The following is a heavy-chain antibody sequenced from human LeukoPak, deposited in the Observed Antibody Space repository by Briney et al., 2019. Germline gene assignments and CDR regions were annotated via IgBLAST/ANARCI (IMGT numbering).Heavy chain of an antibody. V-gene: IGHV3-74*01. CDR3: ATSPLDSRYYFDY. D-gene: IGHD6-13*01. CDR2: INSDGSRT. Sequence: PGGSLRLSCAASGFTFSTFWMHWVSHAPGKGPVWVSRINSDGSRTTYADSVKGRFTISRDNAKNTLYLQMSSRRAEDTAVYYCATSPLDSRYYFDYWGQGTLVTVSS. J-gene: IGHJ4*02. CDR1: GFTFSTFW.